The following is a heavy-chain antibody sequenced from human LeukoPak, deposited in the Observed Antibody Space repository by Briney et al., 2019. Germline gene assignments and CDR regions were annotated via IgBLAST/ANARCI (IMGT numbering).Heavy chain of an antibody. V-gene: IGHV4-59*01. D-gene: IGHD6-19*01. Sequence: SETLSLTCSVSGGSISSNYWSWIRQPPGKGLEWIGYISNRGSTNYNPSLESRVTISVDTSKNQFSLKLRSVTAADTAVYYCARVKRVAVAEYYYYYGLDVWGQETTVTVSS. CDR1: GGSISSNY. CDR3: ARVKRVAVAEYYYYYGLDV. J-gene: IGHJ6*02. CDR2: ISNRGST.